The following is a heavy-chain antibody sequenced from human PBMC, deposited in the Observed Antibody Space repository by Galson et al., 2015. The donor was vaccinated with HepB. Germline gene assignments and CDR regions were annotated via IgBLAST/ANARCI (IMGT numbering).Heavy chain of an antibody. D-gene: IGHD4-23*01. Sequence: SVKVSCKASGYTFTSYGISWVRQAPGQGLEWMGWVSAYNGNTNYAQKLQGRVTMTTDTSTSTAYMELRSLRSDDTAVYYCARPNYGGNGGGAFDIWGQGTMVTVSS. CDR1: GYTFTSYG. J-gene: IGHJ3*02. CDR2: VSAYNGNT. V-gene: IGHV1-18*01. CDR3: ARPNYGGNGGGAFDI.